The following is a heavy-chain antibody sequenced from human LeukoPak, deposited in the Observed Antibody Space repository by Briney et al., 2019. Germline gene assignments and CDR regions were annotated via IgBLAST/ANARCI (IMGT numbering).Heavy chain of an antibody. CDR1: GFTFSSYA. J-gene: IGHJ4*02. Sequence: GGSLRLSCAASGFTFSSYAMSWVRQAPGKGLEWVSAISGSGGSTYYADSVKGRFTISRDNSKNTLYLQMNSLRAEDTAVYYCAKDPSKSQYYDILTGLFDYWGQGTLVTVSS. D-gene: IGHD3-9*01. V-gene: IGHV3-23*01. CDR3: AKDPSKSQYYDILTGLFDY. CDR2: ISGSGGST.